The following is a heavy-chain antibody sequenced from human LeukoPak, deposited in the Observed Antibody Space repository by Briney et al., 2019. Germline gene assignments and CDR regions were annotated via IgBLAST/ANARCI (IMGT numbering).Heavy chain of an antibody. CDR2: INHSGST. J-gene: IGHJ5*02. CDR3: ARPYPPYYYGSGTFHWFDP. Sequence: PSETLSLTCAVYGGSFSGYYWSWIRQPPGKGLEWIGEINHSGSTNYNPSLKSRVTISVDTSKNQFSLKLSSVTAADTAVYYCARPYPPYYYGSGTFHWFDPWGQGTLVTVSS. V-gene: IGHV4-34*01. CDR1: GGSFSGYY. D-gene: IGHD3-10*01.